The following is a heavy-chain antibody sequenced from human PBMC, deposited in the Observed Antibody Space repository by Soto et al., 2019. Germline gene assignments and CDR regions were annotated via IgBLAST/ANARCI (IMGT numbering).Heavy chain of an antibody. J-gene: IGHJ4*02. Sequence: GESLKISCKTSGYSFTSRWIGWVRQMPGEGLEWMGIINPDDSTTKYSPSFQGQVTISADKSTSTTYLQWSSLKASDTAMYYCARHYKSGSATNSGLVRIIDDWGQGALVTVYS. V-gene: IGHV5-51*01. CDR1: GYSFTSRW. CDR3: ARHYKSGSATNSGLVRIIDD. CDR2: INPDDSTT. D-gene: IGHD3-22*01.